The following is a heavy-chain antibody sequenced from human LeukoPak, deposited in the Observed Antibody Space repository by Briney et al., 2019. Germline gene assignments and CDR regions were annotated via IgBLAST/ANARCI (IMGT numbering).Heavy chain of an antibody. CDR3: ALLLEGRDWFDP. D-gene: IGHD2/OR15-2a*01. J-gene: IGHJ5*02. CDR2: IIPIVGIA. Sequence: ASVKVSCKASGGTFSSYAMSWVRQAPGQGLEWMGRIIPIVGIANYAQKFQGRVTIAADKSTTTAYMELSSLRSEDTAVYYCALLLEGRDWFDPWGQGTLVTVSS. V-gene: IGHV1-69*04. CDR1: GGTFSSYA.